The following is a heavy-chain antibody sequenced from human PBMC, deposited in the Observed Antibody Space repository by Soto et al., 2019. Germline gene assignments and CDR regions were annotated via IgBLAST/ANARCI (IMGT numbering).Heavy chain of an antibody. V-gene: IGHV4-59*01. CDR2: TSYTGNT. J-gene: IGHJ6*02. CDR3: ARGGITMVRGADYGMDV. Sequence: SETLSLTCVVSGGSITSYHWSWIRQFPGKGLEWIAYTSYTGNTNYNPSLQSRVTISMDTSKNQLSLKLTSMTAADTAVYYCARGGITMVRGADYGMDVWGQGTTVTVSS. D-gene: IGHD3-10*01. CDR1: GGSITSYH.